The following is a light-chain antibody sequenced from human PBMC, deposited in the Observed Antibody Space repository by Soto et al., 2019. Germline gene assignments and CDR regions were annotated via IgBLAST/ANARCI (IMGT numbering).Light chain of an antibody. V-gene: IGLV1-44*01. CDR3: ATWDDSLNGVV. CDR2: NND. CDR1: SSNIGSYS. J-gene: IGLJ2*01. Sequence: QSVLAQPPSASRTPGQRVTISCSGSSSNIGSYSVNWYQQLPGTAPKLLIYNNDQWPSGVPDRISGSKSGTSASLAISGLQSEDEADYYCATWDDSLNGVVFGGGTKLTVL.